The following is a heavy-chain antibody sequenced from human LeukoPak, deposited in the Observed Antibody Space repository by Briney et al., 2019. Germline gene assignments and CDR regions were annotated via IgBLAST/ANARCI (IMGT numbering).Heavy chain of an antibody. CDR3: ARVSSGYDTAYFDY. D-gene: IGHD5-12*01. CDR1: GYTFTGYY. J-gene: IGHJ4*02. Sequence: GASVKVSCRASGYTFTGYYMHWVRQAAGQGLEWMGWINPNSCGTNYAQKFQGRVTMTRDTSISTAYMELSRLKSDDTAVYYCARVSSGYDTAYFDYWGQGTLVTVSS. CDR2: INPNSCGT. V-gene: IGHV1-2*02.